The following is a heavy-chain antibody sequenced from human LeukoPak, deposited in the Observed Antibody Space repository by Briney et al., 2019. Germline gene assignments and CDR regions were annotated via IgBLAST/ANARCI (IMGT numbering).Heavy chain of an antibody. CDR2: FDPEDGET. D-gene: IGHD2-2*01. CDR1: GYTLTELS. CDR3: ATAHIVVVPAARYNWFDP. Sequence: AASVTVSFTVSGYTLTELSMHWVRQAPGKGLEWMGGFDPEDGETIYAQKFQGRVTMTEDTSTDTAYMELSSLRSEDTAVYYCATAHIVVVPAARYNWFDPWGQGTLVTVSS. J-gene: IGHJ5*02. V-gene: IGHV1-24*01.